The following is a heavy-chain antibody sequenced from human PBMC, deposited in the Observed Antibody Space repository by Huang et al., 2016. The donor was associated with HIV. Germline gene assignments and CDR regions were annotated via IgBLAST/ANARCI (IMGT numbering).Heavy chain of an antibody. CDR3: TRAKGYDWDGRNYYSRYTFDS. CDR2: MNPSSGNT. V-gene: IGHV1-8*03. D-gene: IGHD3-22*01. CDR1: GSPFTTSD. J-gene: IGHJ4*02. Sequence: QVQLVPSGAEVRKPGASVRVSCNASGSPFTTSDFHWVRQATGQGIEWMGWMNPSSGNTGDAQKFRGRVTITRNTSINTAYMELSRLSSDDTAVYYCTRAKGYDWDGRNYYSRYTFDSWGQGTLVTVSS.